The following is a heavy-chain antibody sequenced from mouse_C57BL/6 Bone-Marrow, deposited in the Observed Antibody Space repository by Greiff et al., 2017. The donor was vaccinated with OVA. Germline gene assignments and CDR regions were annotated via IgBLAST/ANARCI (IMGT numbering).Heavy chain of an antibody. CDR1: GYTFTSYG. D-gene: IGHD1-1*01. CDR3: ARSGLLRSRWYFDV. V-gene: IGHV1-81*01. Sequence: QVQLKQSGAELARPGASVKLSCKASGYTFTSYGISWVKQRTGQGLEWIGEIYPRSGNTYYNEKFKGKATLTADKSSSTAYMELRSLTSEDSAVYFCARSGLLRSRWYFDVWGTGTTVTVSS. CDR2: IYPRSGNT. J-gene: IGHJ1*03.